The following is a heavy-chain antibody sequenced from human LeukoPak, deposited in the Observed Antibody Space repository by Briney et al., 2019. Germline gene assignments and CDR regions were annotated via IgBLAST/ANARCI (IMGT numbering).Heavy chain of an antibody. CDR3: ARHGMGYYGSGKIDY. V-gene: IGHV4-39*01. D-gene: IGHD3-10*01. CDR1: GGSISSSSYY. Sequence: SETLSLTCTVSGGSISSSSYYWGWIRQPPGKGLERIGSIYYSGSTYYNPSLKSRVTISVDTSKNQFSLKLSSVAAADTAVYYCARHGMGYYGSGKIDYWGQGTLVTVSS. J-gene: IGHJ4*02. CDR2: IYYSGST.